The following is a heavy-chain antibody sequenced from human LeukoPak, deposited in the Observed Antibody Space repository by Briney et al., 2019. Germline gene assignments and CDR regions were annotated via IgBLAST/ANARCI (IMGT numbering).Heavy chain of an antibody. CDR1: GFTFSSYW. CDR3: ARAGNYYGRHTNWFDP. D-gene: IGHD3-10*01. Sequence: GGSLRLSCAASGFTFSSYWMSWVRQAPGKGLEWAANIKQDGSEKYYVDSVKGRFTISRDNAKNSLYLQMNSLRAEDTAVYYCARAGNYYGRHTNWFDPWGQGTLVTVSS. V-gene: IGHV3-7*01. J-gene: IGHJ5*02. CDR2: IKQDGSEK.